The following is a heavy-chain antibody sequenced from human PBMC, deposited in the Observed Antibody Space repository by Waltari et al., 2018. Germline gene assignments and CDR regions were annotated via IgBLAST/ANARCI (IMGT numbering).Heavy chain of an antibody. V-gene: IGHV3-43*01. CDR1: GFSVGGYI. J-gene: IGHJ4*02. CDR2: INGDGDKA. Sequence: ARLEESGGGSVQVGGSLRLSCSVSGFSVGGYIFHWLRQVPGKGLEWVALINGDGDKAFSADSVKGRFTISNDKRTNSLFLQMDSLRRDDTGFYFCAKQLYCGDNCYGNYFDYLGQGTLVTVSS. CDR3: AKQLYCGDNCYGNYFDY. D-gene: IGHD2-21*01.